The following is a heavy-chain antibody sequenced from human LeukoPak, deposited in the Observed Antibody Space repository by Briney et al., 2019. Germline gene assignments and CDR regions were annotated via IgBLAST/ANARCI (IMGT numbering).Heavy chain of an antibody. J-gene: IGHJ3*02. CDR1: GFTFSSYA. Sequence: GGSLRLSCAASGFTFSSYAMSWVRQAPGKGLEWVSAISGSGGSTYYADSVKGRSTIPRDNSKNTLYLQMNSLRAEDTAVYYCAKSRITIFGVVIILDAFDIWGQGTMVTVSS. V-gene: IGHV3-23*01. CDR2: ISGSGGST. D-gene: IGHD3-3*01. CDR3: AKSRITIFGVVIILDAFDI.